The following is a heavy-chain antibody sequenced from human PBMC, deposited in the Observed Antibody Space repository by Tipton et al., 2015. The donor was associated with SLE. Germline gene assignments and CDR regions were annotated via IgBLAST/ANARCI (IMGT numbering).Heavy chain of an antibody. CDR1: GGTFSSYA. CDR2: VIPIFGTA. D-gene: IGHD1-26*01. J-gene: IGHJ4*02. V-gene: IGHV1-69*01. CDR3: ARLVGVTTGASFDY. Sequence: QSGAEVKKPGSSVKVSCKASGGTFSSYAISWVRQAPGQGLEWMGGVIPIFGTANYAQKFQGRVTITADESTSTAYMELSSLRSEDTAVYYRARLVGVTTGASFDYWGQGTLVTVSS.